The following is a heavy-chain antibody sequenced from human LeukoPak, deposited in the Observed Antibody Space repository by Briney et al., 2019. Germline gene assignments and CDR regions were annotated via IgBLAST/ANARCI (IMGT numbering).Heavy chain of an antibody. CDR1: GFTVSSNY. D-gene: IGHD6-13*01. CDR3: LGRPPRIAAAGIGLDY. V-gene: IGHV3-66*01. CDR2: IYSGGST. Sequence: AGGSLRLSCAASGFTVSSNYMSWVRQAPGKGLEWVSVIYSGGSTYYADSVKGRFTISRDNSKNTLYLQMNSLRAEDTAVYDCLGRPPRIAAAGIGLDYWGQGTLVTVSS. J-gene: IGHJ4*02.